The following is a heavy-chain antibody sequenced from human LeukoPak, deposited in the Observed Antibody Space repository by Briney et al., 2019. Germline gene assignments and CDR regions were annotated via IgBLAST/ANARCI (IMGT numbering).Heavy chain of an antibody. J-gene: IGHJ4*02. CDR3: ASRTGYSSGWYHY. CDR1: GGSISSSSYY. D-gene: IGHD6-19*01. CDR2: IYYSGST. V-gene: IGHV4-39*01. Sequence: PSETLSLTCTVSGGSISSSSYYWGWLRHPPAKGLECIGSIYYSGSTYYNPSLKSRVTISVDTSKNQFSLKLSSVTAADTAVYYCASRTGYSSGWYHYWGQGTLVTVSS.